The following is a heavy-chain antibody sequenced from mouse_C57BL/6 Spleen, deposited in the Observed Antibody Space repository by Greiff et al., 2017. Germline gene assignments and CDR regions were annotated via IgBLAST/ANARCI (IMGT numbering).Heavy chain of an antibody. J-gene: IGHJ1*03. CDR1: GYTFTDYY. CDR2: INPNNGGT. Sequence: VQLQQSGPELVKPGASVKISCKASGYTFTDYYMNWVKQSHGKSLEWIGDINPNNGGTSYNQKFKGKATLTVDKSSSTSYMELRSLISEDSAVYYCARQDYDYWWYFDVWGTGTTVTVSS. CDR3: ARQDYDYWWYFDV. D-gene: IGHD2-4*01. V-gene: IGHV1-26*01.